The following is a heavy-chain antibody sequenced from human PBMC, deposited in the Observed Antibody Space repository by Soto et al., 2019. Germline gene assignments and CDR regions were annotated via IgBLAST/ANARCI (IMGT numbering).Heavy chain of an antibody. CDR1: GGSISSGGYY. CDR2: IYYSGST. CDR3: ATRGLEGFFAY. D-gene: IGHD6-25*01. Sequence: QVQLQESGPGLVKPSQTLSLTCTVSGGSISSGGYYWSWIRQHPGKGLEWIGYIYYSGSTYYNPSLKSXXTXSXXTSKNQFSLKLSSVTAADTAVYYCATRGLEGFFAYWGQGTLVTVSS. J-gene: IGHJ4*02. V-gene: IGHV4-31*03.